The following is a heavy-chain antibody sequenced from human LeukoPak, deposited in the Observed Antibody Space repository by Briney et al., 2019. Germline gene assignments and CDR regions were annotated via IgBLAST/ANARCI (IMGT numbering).Heavy chain of an antibody. J-gene: IGHJ4*02. D-gene: IGHD5-12*01. V-gene: IGHV3-64*01. CDR2: ISTDGDSS. Sequence: GGSLRLSCTVSGFTFSSCARQWVRQAPGKGLEYVSAISTDGDSSYYANSVKGRFSVSRDNPKNTLYLQMGSLRAEDMAVYYCARANSGNDYWGQGTRVTVSS. CDR1: GFTFSSCA. CDR3: ARANSGNDY.